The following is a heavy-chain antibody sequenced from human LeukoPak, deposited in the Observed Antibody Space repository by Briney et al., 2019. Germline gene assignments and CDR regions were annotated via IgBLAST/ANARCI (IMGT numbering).Heavy chain of an antibody. V-gene: IGHV3-74*01. J-gene: IGHJ4*02. CDR3: ARGTAATAGIDY. D-gene: IGHD6-13*01. CDR2: INTDGSAT. Sequence: GGSLRLSCAVSGFNFSSYWIHWVRQARGKGLVWVSLINTDGSATTYGDSAKGRFTVSRDNDKNTLFLDMNSLRVEDTAVYYCARGTAATAGIDYWGQGTLVTVSS. CDR1: GFNFSSYW.